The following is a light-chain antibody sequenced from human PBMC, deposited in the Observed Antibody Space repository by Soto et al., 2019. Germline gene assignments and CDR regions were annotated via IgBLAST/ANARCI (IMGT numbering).Light chain of an antibody. Sequence: QSALTPPASVSGSPGQSIPISCTGTSSDVGGYNYVSWYQQHPGKAPKFLIYDVSNRPSGVSNRFSGSKSGNTASLTISGLQAEDEADYYCSSYTSSSTYVVFGGGTKLTVL. V-gene: IGLV2-14*01. CDR3: SSYTSSSTYVV. J-gene: IGLJ2*01. CDR2: DVS. CDR1: SSDVGGYNY.